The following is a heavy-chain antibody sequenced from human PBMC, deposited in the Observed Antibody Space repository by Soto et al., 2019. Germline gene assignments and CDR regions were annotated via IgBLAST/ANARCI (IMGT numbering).Heavy chain of an antibody. CDR1: GFPVSYGYY. V-gene: IGHV4-38-2*01. Sequence: SETLSLTCGVSGFPVSYGYYWGWIRQPPGKGLEWLGSIYQSGKTYYNPSLKSRLTLSMDTSKNEFSVRLRSVTAADTAVYFCARLYCSSVSCDNDYRGGGVQVTVSS. CDR2: IYQSGKT. J-gene: IGHJ4*02. D-gene: IGHD2-2*01. CDR3: ARLYCSSVSCDNDY.